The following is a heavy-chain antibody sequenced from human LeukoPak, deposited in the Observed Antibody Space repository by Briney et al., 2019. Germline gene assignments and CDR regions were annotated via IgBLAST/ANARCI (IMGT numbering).Heavy chain of an antibody. D-gene: IGHD6-13*01. J-gene: IGHJ4*02. CDR3: ARDGGRRGRSIAAAGTTYY. CDR1: GYTFTSYG. V-gene: IGHV1-18*01. CDR2: ISAYNGNT. Sequence: ASVKVSCKASGYTFTSYGISWVRQAPGQGLEGMGWISAYNGNTNYTQKLQGRVTMTTDTSTSTAYMELRSLRSDDTAVYYCARDGGRRGRSIAAAGTTYYWGQGTLVTVSS.